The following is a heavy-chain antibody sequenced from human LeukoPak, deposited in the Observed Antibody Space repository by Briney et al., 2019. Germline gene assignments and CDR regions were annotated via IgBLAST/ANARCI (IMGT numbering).Heavy chain of an antibody. V-gene: IGHV4-38-2*02. CDR2: IYHSGST. D-gene: IGHD1-26*01. CDR3: ARDSGGNYLLYAFDI. CDR1: GYSISSGYY. J-gene: IGHJ3*02. Sequence: SETLSLTCTVSGYSISSGYYWGWIRQPPGKGLEWIGSIYHSGSTYYNPSLKSRVTISVDTSKNQFSLKLSSVTAADTAVYYCARDSGGNYLLYAFDIWGQGTMVTVSS.